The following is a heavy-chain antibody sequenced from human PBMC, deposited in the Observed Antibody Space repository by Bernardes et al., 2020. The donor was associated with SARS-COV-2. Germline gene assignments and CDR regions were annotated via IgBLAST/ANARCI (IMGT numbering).Heavy chain of an antibody. CDR1: GFTFYNYA. CDR2: ITGSGGST. J-gene: IGHJ4*02. D-gene: IGHD5-12*01. V-gene: IGHV3-23*01. Sequence: GGSLRLSCAASGFTFYNYAMNWVRRAPGKGLEWVSTITGSGGSTFYSDSVKGRFTISRDNSKSTLYLQMNSLRAEDTAVYYCEKELVTGDGYNRDYWGQGTLVTVSS. CDR3: EKELVTGDGYNRDY.